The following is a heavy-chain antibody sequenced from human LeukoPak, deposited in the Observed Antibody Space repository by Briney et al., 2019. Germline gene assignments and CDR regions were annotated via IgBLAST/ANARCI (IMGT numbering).Heavy chain of an antibody. V-gene: IGHV3-74*01. CDR3: ARRQDGGYGSDAFGI. J-gene: IGHJ3*02. CDR2: INSDGSST. Sequence: SGGSLRLSCAASGFTFSSYWMHWVRQAPGKGLVWVSRINSDGSSTSYADSVKGRFTISRDNAKNTLYLQMNSLRAEDTAVYYCARRQDGGYGSDAFGIWGQGTMVTVSS. CDR1: GFTFSSYW. D-gene: IGHD5-12*01.